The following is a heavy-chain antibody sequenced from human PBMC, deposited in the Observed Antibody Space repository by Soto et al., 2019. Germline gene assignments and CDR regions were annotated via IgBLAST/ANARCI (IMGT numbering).Heavy chain of an antibody. CDR3: ATVGPTYYYDSSGYYSFQH. J-gene: IGHJ1*01. Sequence: ASVKVSCKVSGYTLTELSMHWVRQAPGKGLEWMGGFDPEDGETIYAQKFQGRVTMTEDTSTDTAYMELSSLRSEDTAVYYCATVGPTYYYDSSGYYSFQHWGQGTLVTAPQ. CDR1: GYTLTELS. D-gene: IGHD3-22*01. V-gene: IGHV1-24*01. CDR2: FDPEDGET.